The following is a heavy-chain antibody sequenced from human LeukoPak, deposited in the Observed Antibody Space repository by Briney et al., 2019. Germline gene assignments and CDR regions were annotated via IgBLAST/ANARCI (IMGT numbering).Heavy chain of an antibody. Sequence: GGSLRLSCAASGFTFSSYSMNWVRQAPGKGLEWVSSISTSSSYIYYADSVKGRFTISRDNAMNSLYLHMNSLRAEDTAVYYCARRRGYFAWFNQFDYWGQGTLVTVSS. CDR1: GFTFSSYS. J-gene: IGHJ4*02. V-gene: IGHV3-21*01. CDR3: ARRRGYFAWFNQFDY. CDR2: ISTSSSYI. D-gene: IGHD3-9*01.